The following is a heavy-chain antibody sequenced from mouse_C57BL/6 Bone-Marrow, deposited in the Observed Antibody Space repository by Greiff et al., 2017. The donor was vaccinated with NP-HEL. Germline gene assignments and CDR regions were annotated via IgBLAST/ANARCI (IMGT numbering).Heavy chain of an antibody. J-gene: IGHJ2*01. CDR1: GYTFTDYY. CDR2: INPNNGGT. Sequence: VQLHQSGPELVKPGASVKISCKASGYTFTDYYMNWVKQSHGKSLEWIGDINPNNGGTSYNQKFKGKATLTVDKSSSTAYMELRSLTSEDSAVYYCARVYYGNYNYWGQGTTLTVSS. CDR3: ARVYYGNYNY. D-gene: IGHD2-1*01. V-gene: IGHV1-26*01.